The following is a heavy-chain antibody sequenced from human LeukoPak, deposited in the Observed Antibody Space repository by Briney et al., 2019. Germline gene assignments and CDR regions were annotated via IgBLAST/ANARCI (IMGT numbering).Heavy chain of an antibody. V-gene: IGHV1-69*04. Sequence: ASVKVSCKASGGTFSSYAISWVRQAPGQGLEWMGRIIPILGIANYAQKFQGRVTITADKSTSTAYMELSSLRSEDTAVYYCARGAIVGATMDYWSQGTLATVSS. CDR1: GGTFSSYA. D-gene: IGHD1-26*01. CDR2: IIPILGIA. J-gene: IGHJ4*02. CDR3: ARGAIVGATMDY.